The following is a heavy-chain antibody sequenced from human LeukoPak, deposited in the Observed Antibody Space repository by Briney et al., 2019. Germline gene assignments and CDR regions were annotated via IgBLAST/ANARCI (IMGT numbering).Heavy chain of an antibody. CDR1: GFTFSSYG. Sequence: GGSLRLSCAASGFTFSSYGMHWVRQAPGKGLEWVAVISYDGSNKHYADSVKGRFTISRDNSKNTLYLQMNSLRAEDTAVYYCAKNGGRLLYYYGMDVWGQGTTVTVSS. CDR3: AKNGGRLLYYYGMDV. J-gene: IGHJ6*02. CDR2: ISYDGSNK. D-gene: IGHD3-16*01. V-gene: IGHV3-30*18.